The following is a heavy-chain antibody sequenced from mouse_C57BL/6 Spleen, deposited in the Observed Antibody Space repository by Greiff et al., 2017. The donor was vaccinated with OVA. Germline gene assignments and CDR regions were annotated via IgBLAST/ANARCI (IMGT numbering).Heavy chain of an antibody. CDR1: GYSFTGYY. V-gene: IGHV1-42*01. Sequence: EVQLQQSGPELVKPGASVKISCKASGYSFTGYYMNWVKQSPEKSLEWIGEINPSTGGTTYNQKFKAKATLTVDKSSSTAYMQIKSLTSEDSAVYYCARKGGNFDYWGQGTTLTVSS. CDR2: INPSTGGT. J-gene: IGHJ2*01. CDR3: ARKGGNFDY.